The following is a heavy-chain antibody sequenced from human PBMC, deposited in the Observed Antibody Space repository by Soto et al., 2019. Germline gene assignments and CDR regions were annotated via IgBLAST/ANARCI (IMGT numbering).Heavy chain of an antibody. V-gene: IGHV3-73*01. Sequence: DVQVVQPGGGLVQPGGSLKLSCAASGFAFNDSAMHWVRQASGKGLEWVARVRSKTNNYATAYPVSVRGRFTVSRDDSMGTTYLQMNSLKTEDTAMYYCTNNFVWGQGVLVTVSS. CDR3: TNNFV. D-gene: IGHD2-15*01. J-gene: IGHJ4*02. CDR2: VRSKTNNYAT. CDR1: GFAFNDSA.